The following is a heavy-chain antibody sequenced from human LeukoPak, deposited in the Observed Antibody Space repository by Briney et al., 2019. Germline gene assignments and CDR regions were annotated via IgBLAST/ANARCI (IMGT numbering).Heavy chain of an antibody. CDR2: ISWNSGSI. Sequence: GGSLRLSWAAYGFTFDDFAMHWVRQAQGKGLEWVSGISWNSGSIGYADSVKGRFTISRDNAKNSLYLQMNSLRAEDMALYYCAKAASAMVRGVIVGWGQGTLVTVSS. CDR1: GFTFDDFA. V-gene: IGHV3-9*03. CDR3: AKAASAMVRGVIVG. J-gene: IGHJ4*02. D-gene: IGHD3-10*01.